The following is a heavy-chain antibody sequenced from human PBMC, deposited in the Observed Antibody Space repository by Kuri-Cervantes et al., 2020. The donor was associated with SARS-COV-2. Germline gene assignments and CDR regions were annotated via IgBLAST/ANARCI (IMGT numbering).Heavy chain of an antibody. CDR1: GFTFSSYS. D-gene: IGHD3-22*01. V-gene: IGHV3-30*03. CDR2: ISYNGSNK. J-gene: IGHJ4*02. CDR3: ARDSSDSSGYLDY. Sequence: GESLKISCAASGFTFSSYSTNWVRQAPGKGLEWVAVISYNGSNKYYADSVKGRFTISRDNSKNTLYLQMNSLRAEDTAVYYCARDSSDSSGYLDYWGQGTLVTVSS.